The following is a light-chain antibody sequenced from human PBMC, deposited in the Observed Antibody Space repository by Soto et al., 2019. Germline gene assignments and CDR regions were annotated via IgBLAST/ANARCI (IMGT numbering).Light chain of an antibody. CDR3: QQSYGTPLT. J-gene: IGKJ4*01. CDR1: QSISSY. CDR2: AAS. V-gene: IGKV1-39*01. Sequence: DIQMTQSPSSLSASVGDRVTITCRASQSISSYLNWYQQKPGKAPKLLIYAASSLQSGVPSRFSGSGSATDFTLTISSLQPEDFATYYCQQSYGTPLTFRGGTKVEIK.